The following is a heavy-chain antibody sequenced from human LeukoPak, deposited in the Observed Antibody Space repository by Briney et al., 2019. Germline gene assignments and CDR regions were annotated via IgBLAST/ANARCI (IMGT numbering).Heavy chain of an antibody. J-gene: IGHJ4*02. CDR3: ARDPRDWGYFDY. CDR1: GFTFSSYT. Sequence: PGGSLRLSCAASGFTFSSYTMNWVRQAPGKGLEWVSAISSRSSYIYYGDSVKGRFAISRDNAKNSLYLQINSLRAEDTAVYYCARDPRDWGYFDYWGQGTLVTVSS. V-gene: IGHV3-21*01. CDR2: ISSRSSYI. D-gene: IGHD7-27*01.